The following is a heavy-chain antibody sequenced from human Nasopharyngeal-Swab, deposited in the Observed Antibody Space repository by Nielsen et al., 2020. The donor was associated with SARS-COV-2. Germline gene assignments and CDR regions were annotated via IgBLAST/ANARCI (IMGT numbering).Heavy chain of an antibody. CDR2: ISASDYTT. Sequence: GESLKISCAASGFTFRSYAISWVRQAPGKGLEWVSVISASDYTTYYADSVKGRFTISRDNAKNSLYLQMNSLRAEDTAMYYCAKDRDSGDDSGEYYHYYGMDVWGQGTTVTVSS. D-gene: IGHD5-12*01. J-gene: IGHJ6*02. CDR3: AKDRDSGDDSGEYYHYYGMDV. V-gene: IGHV3-23*01. CDR1: GFTFRSYA.